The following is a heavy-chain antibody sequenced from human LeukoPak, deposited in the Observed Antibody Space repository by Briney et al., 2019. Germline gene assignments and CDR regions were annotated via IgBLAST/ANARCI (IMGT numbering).Heavy chain of an antibody. J-gene: IGHJ6*02. CDR1: GFIFSTYA. Sequence: GGSLRLSCAASGFIFSTYAMSWVRQAPGKGLEWISHITWSGSTIFYADSVKGRFTISRDSAKNSLYLQMSSLRDEDTAVYYCARDAGNSGYGMDVWGQGTTVTVSS. CDR3: ARDAGNSGYGMDV. V-gene: IGHV3-48*02. CDR2: ITWSGSTI. D-gene: IGHD6-19*01.